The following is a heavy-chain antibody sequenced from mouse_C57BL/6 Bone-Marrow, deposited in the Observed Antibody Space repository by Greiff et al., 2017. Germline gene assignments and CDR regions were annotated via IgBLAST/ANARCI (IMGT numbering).Heavy chain of an antibody. CDR1: GYTFTSYW. CDR2: IHPCDSDT. CDR3: ATYDSNVLYAMDY. Sequence: QVQLQQPGAELVKPGASVKVSCKASGYTFTSYWMHWVKQRPGQGLEWIGRIHPCDSDTNYNQKFKGKATLTVDKSSSTAYMQLSSLTSEDSADYYCATYDSNVLYAMDYWGQGTSVTVSS. J-gene: IGHJ4*01. V-gene: IGHV1-74*01. D-gene: IGHD2-5*01.